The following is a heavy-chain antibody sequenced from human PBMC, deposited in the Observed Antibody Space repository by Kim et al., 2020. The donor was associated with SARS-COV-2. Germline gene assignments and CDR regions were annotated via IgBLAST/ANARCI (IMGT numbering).Heavy chain of an antibody. CDR1: GFTFSNYA. CDR3: AKGNRDMGVEN. V-gene: IGHV3-23*01. D-gene: IGHD3-16*01. J-gene: IGHJ4*02. CDR2: ISGSGGST. Sequence: GGSLRLSCAASGFTFSNYAMSWVRQAPGKGLEWVSAISGSGGSTYYADSVKGRFTISRDNSKNMLYLQMNSLRAEDTAVYYCAKGNRDMGVENWGQGTLVTVSS.